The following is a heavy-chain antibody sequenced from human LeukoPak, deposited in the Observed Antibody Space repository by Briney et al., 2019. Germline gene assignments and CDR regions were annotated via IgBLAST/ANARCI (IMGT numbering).Heavy chain of an antibody. D-gene: IGHD2-21*01. Sequence: GGSLRLSCAASGFTFSSYAMSWVRQAPGKGLEWVSGISGSGGSTYYADSVKGRFTISRDNSKNTLYLQMNSLRAEDTAVYYCAINLTHMACFDYWGQGTLVTVSS. CDR1: GFTFSSYA. CDR2: ISGSGGST. V-gene: IGHV3-23*01. J-gene: IGHJ4*02. CDR3: AINLTHMACFDY.